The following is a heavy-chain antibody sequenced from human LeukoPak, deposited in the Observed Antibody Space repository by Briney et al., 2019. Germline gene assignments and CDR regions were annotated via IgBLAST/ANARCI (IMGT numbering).Heavy chain of an antibody. Sequence: GGSLRLSCAASGFTFTSFWMSWVRQAPGKGLEWVSYISSSSSTIYYADSVKGRFTTSRDNAKNSLYLQMNSLRAEDTAVYYCARDGDVWTVDYWGQGTLVTVSS. V-gene: IGHV3-48*01. CDR1: GFTFTSFW. J-gene: IGHJ4*02. CDR2: ISSSSSTI. CDR3: ARDGDVWTVDY. D-gene: IGHD3/OR15-3a*01.